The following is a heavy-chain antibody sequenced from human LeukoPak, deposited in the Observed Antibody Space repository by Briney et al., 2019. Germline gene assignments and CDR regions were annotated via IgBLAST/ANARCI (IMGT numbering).Heavy chain of an antibody. Sequence: ETLSPTCAVFGGSFRGYYWSWIRKPPRNSPDRIGEINHSGITNYNPSLDSRVTISVYTSTNQLSLKLSSVTAADTAGYYCARGSRGITMIVVVIPTSVGDAIDIWGQETMVTVSS. CDR1: GGSFRGYY. CDR2: INHSGIT. J-gene: IGHJ3*02. CDR3: ARGSRGITMIVVVIPTSVGDAIDI. D-gene: IGHD3-22*01. V-gene: IGHV4-34*01.